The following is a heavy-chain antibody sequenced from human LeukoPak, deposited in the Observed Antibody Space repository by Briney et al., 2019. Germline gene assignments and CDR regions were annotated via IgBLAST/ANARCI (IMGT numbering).Heavy chain of an antibody. CDR3: ARGPHCSGGSCYYYYYGMDV. Sequence: GGSLRLSCAASGFTFSGYWMHWVRQAPGKGLVWVSRIKSDGSATFYADSVKGRFTISRDNAKNSLYLQMNSLRAEDTAVYYCARGPHCSGGSCYYYYYGMDVWGQGTTVTVSS. CDR2: IKSDGSAT. CDR1: GFTFSGYW. V-gene: IGHV3-74*01. J-gene: IGHJ6*02. D-gene: IGHD2-15*01.